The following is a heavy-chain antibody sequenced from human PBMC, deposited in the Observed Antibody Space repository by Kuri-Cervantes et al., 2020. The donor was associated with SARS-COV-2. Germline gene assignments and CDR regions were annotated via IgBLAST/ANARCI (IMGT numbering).Heavy chain of an antibody. CDR1: GYTLSELS. Sequence: ASVKVSCKVSGYTLSELSIHWVRQPPGQGLEWMGWISAYNGNTNYAQKLQGRVTMTTDTSTSTAYMGLRSLRSDDTAVYYCARDGVVVVPAAIGVGALPFGPALYYYYYMDVWGKGTTVTVSS. D-gene: IGHD2-2*01. V-gene: IGHV1-18*01. J-gene: IGHJ6*03. CDR2: ISAYNGNT. CDR3: ARDGVVVVPAAIGVGALPFGPALYYYYYMDV.